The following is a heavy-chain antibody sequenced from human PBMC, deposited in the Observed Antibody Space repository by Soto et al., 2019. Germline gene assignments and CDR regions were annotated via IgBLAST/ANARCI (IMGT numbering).Heavy chain of an antibody. J-gene: IGHJ4*02. Sequence: WGSLRLSCEGSGFAFIDYYIILSRQAPGKGLEWISYSSNSGTFSRYADSVKGRFSISRDNTKNLLYLQMNSLRAEDTAVYYCARSGDNYNRLDYWGQGTPVTVSS. CDR3: ARSGDNYNRLDY. CDR1: GFAFIDYY. CDR2: SSNSGTFS. D-gene: IGHD1-1*01. V-gene: IGHV3-11*06.